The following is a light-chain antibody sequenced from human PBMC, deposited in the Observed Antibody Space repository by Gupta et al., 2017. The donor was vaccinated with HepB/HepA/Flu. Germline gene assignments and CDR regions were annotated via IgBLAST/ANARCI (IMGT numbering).Light chain of an antibody. CDR3: GTWDNDLSVV. J-gene: IGLJ2*01. CDR1: TYNIGNNY. Sequence: GHNITISCSGSTYNIGNNYVSWYQKFPGKAPKLLIDDNNKRPSGTPDRFSASKSGTSATLDITGLQTGDEAEYYCGTWDNDLSVVFGGGTKLSVL. V-gene: IGLV1-51*01. CDR2: DNN.